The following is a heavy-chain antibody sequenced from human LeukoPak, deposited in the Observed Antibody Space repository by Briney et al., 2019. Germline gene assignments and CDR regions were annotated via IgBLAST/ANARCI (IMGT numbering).Heavy chain of an antibody. Sequence: GGSLRLSWAASGFTFSSYWMHWVRQAPGKVLVWVSRINSDGSSTSYADSVKGRFTISRDNAKNTLYLQMNRLRAEDTAVYDCARDTGPDSGYAFDYWGQGTLVTVSS. V-gene: IGHV3-74*01. J-gene: IGHJ4*02. CDR3: ARDTGPDSGYAFDY. D-gene: IGHD5-12*01. CDR1: GFTFSSYW. CDR2: INSDGSST.